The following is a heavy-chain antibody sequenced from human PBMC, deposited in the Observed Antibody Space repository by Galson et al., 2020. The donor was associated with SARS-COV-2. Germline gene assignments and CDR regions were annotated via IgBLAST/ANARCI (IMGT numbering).Heavy chain of an antibody. CDR1: GGSISSGGYY. D-gene: IGHD4-17*01. Sequence: SETLSLTCTVSGGSISSGGYYWSWIRQHPGKGLEWIGYIYYSGITYYNPSLKSRVTISVDTSKNQFSLKLSSVTAADTAVYYCARVGYGGNSQIDYWGRGTLATVSS. V-gene: IGHV4-31*03. J-gene: IGHJ4*02. CDR3: ARVGYGGNSQIDY. CDR2: IYYSGIT.